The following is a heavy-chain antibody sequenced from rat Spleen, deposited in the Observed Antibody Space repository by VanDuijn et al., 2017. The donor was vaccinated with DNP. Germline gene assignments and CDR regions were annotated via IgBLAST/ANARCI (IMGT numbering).Heavy chain of an antibody. CDR1: GFTFSNYD. CDR3: ATTIAAAMDA. Sequence: EVQLVESGGGLVQPGRSLKLSCAASGFTFSNYDMAWVRQAPTKGLEWVASISPSGGSTYYRDSVKGRFTISRDNAKITLYLQMDSLRSEDTATYYCATTIAAAMDAWGQGTSVTVSS. D-gene: IGHD1-2*01. V-gene: IGHV5-19*01. J-gene: IGHJ4*01. CDR2: ISPSGGST.